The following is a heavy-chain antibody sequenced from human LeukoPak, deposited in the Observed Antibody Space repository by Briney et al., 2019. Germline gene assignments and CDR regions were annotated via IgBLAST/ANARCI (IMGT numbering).Heavy chain of an antibody. CDR1: GGSISTYY. CDR3: ARETYYDILTGYYSLFDY. D-gene: IGHD3-9*01. V-gene: IGHV4-59*01. Sequence: SETLSLTCTVSGGSISTYYWSWIRQPPGKGQEWIGYIYYSGTTNFNPFLKSRVTLSVDTSKNQFSLKLSSVTAADTAVYYCARETYYDILTGYYSLFDYWGQGTLVTVSS. CDR2: IYYSGTT. J-gene: IGHJ4*02.